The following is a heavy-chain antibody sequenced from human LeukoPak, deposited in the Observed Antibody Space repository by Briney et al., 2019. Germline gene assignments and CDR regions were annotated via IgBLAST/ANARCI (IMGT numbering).Heavy chain of an antibody. CDR1: GFTFSSYA. Sequence: GGSLRLSCAASGFTFSSYAMHWVRQAPGKGLEWVAVISYDGSNKYYADSVKGRFTISRDNSKNTLYLQMNSLRAEDTAVYYCARDIGPPSIAAPHWGQGTLVTVSS. V-gene: IGHV3-30*14. CDR3: ARDIGPPSIAAPH. J-gene: IGHJ4*02. D-gene: IGHD6-6*01. CDR2: ISYDGSNK.